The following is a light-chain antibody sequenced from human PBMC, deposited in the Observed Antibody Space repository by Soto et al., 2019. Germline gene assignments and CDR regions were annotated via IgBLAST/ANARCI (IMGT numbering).Light chain of an antibody. V-gene: IGLV1-44*01. CDR3: SAWDDSLNGPV. J-gene: IGLJ2*01. CDR2: STN. CDR1: SSNIGSNA. Sequence: QSVLTQPPSASGTPGQRVTISCSGSSSNIGSNAVNWYQQLPGTAPKLLIYSTNQRPSGVPDRFSGSKSGTSASLAISGLPSGDEAGYYWSAWDDSLNGPVFGGGTKLTVL.